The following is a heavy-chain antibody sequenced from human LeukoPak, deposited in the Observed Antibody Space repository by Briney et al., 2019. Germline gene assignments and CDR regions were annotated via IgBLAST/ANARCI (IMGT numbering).Heavy chain of an antibody. CDR1: GYTFTSYD. V-gene: IGHV1-8*01. Sequence: ASVTLSFKASGYTFTSYDINWVRHAHGQGLERVGWMNTNSGNTGYIQKFQGRVPMTRNTSISTAYMELSSLKSEDTAVYYGATGGAATILYYYDGMDLWGQGTTVTVSS. CDR2: MNTNSGNT. J-gene: IGHJ6*02. D-gene: IGHD5-12*01. CDR3: ATGGAATILYYYDGMDL.